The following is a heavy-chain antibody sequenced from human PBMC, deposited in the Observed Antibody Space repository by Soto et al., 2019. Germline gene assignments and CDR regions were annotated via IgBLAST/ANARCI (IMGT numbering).Heavy chain of an antibody. Sequence: VQLLESGGGLVQPGGSLRLSCAASGFTFSSYAISWVRQAPGQGLEWMGGIIPIFGTANYAQKFQGRVTITADESTSTAYMELSSLRSEDTAVYYCARGGELMTTVTPFDYWGQGTLVTVSS. D-gene: IGHD4-17*01. V-gene: IGHV1-69*01. CDR1: GFTFSSYA. CDR3: ARGGELMTTVTPFDY. CDR2: IIPIFGTA. J-gene: IGHJ4*02.